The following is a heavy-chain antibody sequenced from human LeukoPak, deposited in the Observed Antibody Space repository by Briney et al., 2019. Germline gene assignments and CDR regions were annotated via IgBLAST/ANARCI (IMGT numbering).Heavy chain of an antibody. Sequence: PGGSLTLSCAASGFTFSSYAMSWVRQAPGKGLEWVSAISGSGDSTYYADSVKGRFTISRDNSKNTLYLQMNSLRAEDTAVYYCGVDIVVVPGAPNWFDPWGQGTLVTVSS. CDR3: GVDIVVVPGAPNWFDP. J-gene: IGHJ5*02. V-gene: IGHV3-23*01. D-gene: IGHD2-2*01. CDR1: GFTFSSYA. CDR2: ISGSGDST.